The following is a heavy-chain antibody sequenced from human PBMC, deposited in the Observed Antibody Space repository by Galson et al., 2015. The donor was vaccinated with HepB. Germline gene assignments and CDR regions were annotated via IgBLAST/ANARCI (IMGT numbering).Heavy chain of an antibody. J-gene: IGHJ6*02. D-gene: IGHD6-13*01. CDR2: IYPGDSDT. CDR1: GYSFTSYW. Sequence: QSGAEVKKPGESLKISCKGSGYSFTSYWIGWVRQMPGKGLEWMGIIYPGDSDTRYSPSFQGQVTISADKSISTAYLQWSSLKASDTAMYYCARSIAAAGGFYYYYGMDVWGQGTTVTVSS. CDR3: ARSIAAAGGFYYYYGMDV. V-gene: IGHV5-51*01.